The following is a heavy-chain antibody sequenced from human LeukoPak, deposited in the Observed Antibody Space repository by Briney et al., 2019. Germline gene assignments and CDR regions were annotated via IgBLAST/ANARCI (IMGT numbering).Heavy chain of an antibody. CDR3: ARGSNSPDDSFHVVIDYFDY. Sequence: ASVTVSCTASGYTFTSYYMHWVRQAPGQGLEWMGIINPSGGSTSYAQKFQGRVTITADESTSTAYMELSSLRSEDTAVYYCARGSNSPDDSFHVVIDYFDYWGQGTLVTVSS. CDR1: GYTFTSYY. J-gene: IGHJ4*02. V-gene: IGHV1-46*01. D-gene: IGHD6-13*01. CDR2: INPSGGST.